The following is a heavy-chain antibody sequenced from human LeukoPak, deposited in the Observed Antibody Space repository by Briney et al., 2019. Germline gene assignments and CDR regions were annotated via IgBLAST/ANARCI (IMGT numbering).Heavy chain of an antibody. CDR1: GGSISSGVYY. Sequence: SQTLSLTCTVSGGSISSGVYYWNWIRQPPGKGLEWIAYIYHSGSAYYNSSLKSRVTISVDRSKNQFSLKLNSVTAADTAVYYCARGWDSSSWFDYWGQGTLVTVSS. V-gene: IGHV4-30-2*01. D-gene: IGHD6-13*01. J-gene: IGHJ4*02. CDR3: ARGWDSSSWFDY. CDR2: IYHSGSA.